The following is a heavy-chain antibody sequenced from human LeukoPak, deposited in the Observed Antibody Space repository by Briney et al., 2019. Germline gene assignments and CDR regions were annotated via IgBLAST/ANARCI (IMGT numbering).Heavy chain of an antibody. D-gene: IGHD6-19*01. CDR3: VKGACSSGCSGNH. Sequence: GGSLRLSCAASGITFSDSAMYWVRQAPGKGLECVSAITDSYNTYYGDSVKGRFTISRDDSKKTLYLQMNSLRVDDTALYYCVKGACSSGCSGNHWGQGTRVIVSS. J-gene: IGHJ5*02. V-gene: IGHV3-23*01. CDR1: GITFSDSA. CDR2: ITDSYNT.